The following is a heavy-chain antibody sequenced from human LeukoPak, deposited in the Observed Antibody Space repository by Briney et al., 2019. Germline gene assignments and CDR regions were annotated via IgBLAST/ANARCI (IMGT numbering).Heavy chain of an antibody. Sequence: SETLSLTCTVSGGSISSGDYYWSWIRQPPGKGLEWIGYIYYRGSTYYNPSLKSRVTISVDTSKNQFSLKLSSVTAADTAVYYCASPDILTGRDAFDIWGQGTMVTVSS. CDR2: IYYRGST. CDR1: GGSISSGDYY. CDR3: ASPDILTGRDAFDI. V-gene: IGHV4-30-4*01. D-gene: IGHD3-9*01. J-gene: IGHJ3*02.